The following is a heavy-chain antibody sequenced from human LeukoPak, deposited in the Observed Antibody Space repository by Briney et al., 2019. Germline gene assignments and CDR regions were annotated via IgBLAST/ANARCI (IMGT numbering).Heavy chain of an antibody. Sequence: ASVKVSCKVSGYTLTELSTHWVRQAPGKGPEWMGGLDPEDGEIIYAQKFQGRVTMTEDTSTDTAYMELRSLRSEDTAVYYCATGGVWDLLMYWGQGTLVTVSS. CDR1: GYTLTELS. CDR3: ATGGVWDLLMY. V-gene: IGHV1-24*01. D-gene: IGHD1-26*01. J-gene: IGHJ4*02. CDR2: LDPEDGEI.